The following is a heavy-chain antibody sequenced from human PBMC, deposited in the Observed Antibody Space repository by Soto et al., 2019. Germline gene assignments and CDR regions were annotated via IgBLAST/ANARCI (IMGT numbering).Heavy chain of an antibody. CDR1: GGSISSYY. Sequence: PSQTLSLTGTVSGGSISSYYCSWIRHPAGKGLEWIGRIYTSGITNYNPSLKSRVTMSVDTSKNQFSLKLSSVTAADTAVYYCARDPELLGSPYFDYLGQATLVPVSS. V-gene: IGHV4-4*07. J-gene: IGHJ4*02. D-gene: IGHD1-26*01. CDR2: IYTSGIT. CDR3: ARDPELLGSPYFDY.